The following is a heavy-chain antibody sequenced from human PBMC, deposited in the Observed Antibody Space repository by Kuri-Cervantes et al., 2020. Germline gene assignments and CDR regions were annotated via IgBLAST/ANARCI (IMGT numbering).Heavy chain of an antibody. D-gene: IGHD4-17*01. V-gene: IGHV3-9*01. CDR2: ISWNSGSI. J-gene: IGHJ6*02. CDR3: AKDIRDGDYLNHYYYYGMDV. Sequence: GGSLRLSCAASGFTFDDYAMHWVRQAPGKGLEWASGISWNSGSIGYADSVKGRFTISRDNAKNSLYLQMNSLRAEDTALYYCAKDIRDGDYLNHYYYYGMDVWGQGTTVTVSS. CDR1: GFTFDDYA.